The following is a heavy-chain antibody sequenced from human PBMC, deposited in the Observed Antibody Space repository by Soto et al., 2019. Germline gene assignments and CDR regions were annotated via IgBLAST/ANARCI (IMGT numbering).Heavy chain of an antibody. CDR1: GFTFGDYA. CDR2: IRSNAYGGTT. V-gene: IGHV3-49*04. J-gene: IGHJ4*02. CDR3: TTPPNVPIDY. Sequence: GGSLRLSCTASGFTFGDYALSWVRQAPGKGLEWVAFIRSNAYGGTTEYAASVRGRFTFSRDDSKGIAYLQMNSLKTEDTAVYYCTTPPNVPIDYWGQGTLVTVSS. D-gene: IGHD6-6*01.